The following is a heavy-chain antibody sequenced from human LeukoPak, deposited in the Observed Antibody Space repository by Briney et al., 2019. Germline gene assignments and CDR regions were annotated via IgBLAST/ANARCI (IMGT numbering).Heavy chain of an antibody. CDR2: ISSSSSTI. Sequence: GGPLRLSCAASGFTLCSYSMNWVREAPGKGLECVSYISSSSSTIYYADSVKGRFTISRDNAKNSLYLQMNSLRREHSAVYYCARLGRYSYYYYMDGWGKGTTVTV. V-gene: IGHV3-48*01. CDR1: GFTLCSYS. D-gene: IGHD7-27*01. J-gene: IGHJ6*03. CDR3: ARLGRYSYYYYMDG.